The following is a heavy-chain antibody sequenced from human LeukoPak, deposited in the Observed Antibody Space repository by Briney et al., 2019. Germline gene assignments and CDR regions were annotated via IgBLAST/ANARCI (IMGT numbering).Heavy chain of an antibody. V-gene: IGHV3-23*01. CDR2: IGATYGSI. Sequence: ASGFXFPFSXYARTGIRQAXXKGREWVSGIGATYGSINYVDSVKGRFTISRDNSKNTLYLQMNSLRAEDTAVYYCAKVRYDSSGYVDYWGQGALVTVSS. J-gene: IGHJ4*02. CDR1: GFXFPFSXYA. D-gene: IGHD3-22*01. CDR3: AKVRYDSSGYVDY.